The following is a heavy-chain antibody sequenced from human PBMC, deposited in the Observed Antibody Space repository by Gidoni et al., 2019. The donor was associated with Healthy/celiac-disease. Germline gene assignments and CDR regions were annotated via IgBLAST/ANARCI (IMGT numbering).Heavy chain of an antibody. Sequence: QVQLVASGGGVVQPGRSLRLSCAASGFTFSSYGMHWVRQAPGKGLEWVAVIWYDGSNKYYADAVKGRFTISRDNSKNTLYLQMNSRRAEDTAVYYCARDMTQYDSGAPLYWGQGTLVTVSS. CDR1: GFTFSSYG. J-gene: IGHJ4*02. V-gene: IGHV3-33*01. CDR3: ARDMTQYDSGAPLY. CDR2: IWYDGSNK. D-gene: IGHD3-22*01.